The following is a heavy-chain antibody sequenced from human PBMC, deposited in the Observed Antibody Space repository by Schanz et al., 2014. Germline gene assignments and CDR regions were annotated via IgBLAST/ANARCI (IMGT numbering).Heavy chain of an antibody. Sequence: QVQLVQSGAEVKKPGASVKVSCKASGYTFTSYGISWVRQAPGQGLEWMGWISAYNGNTKYPQKLQGRVTMTTDTSTSTVYMELRSLRSDDTAVYCCARSAGRDFWSGYYTRFDYWGQGTLVTVSS. CDR2: ISAYNGNT. CDR1: GYTFTSYG. J-gene: IGHJ4*02. CDR3: ARSAGRDFWSGYYTRFDY. V-gene: IGHV1-18*01. D-gene: IGHD3-3*01.